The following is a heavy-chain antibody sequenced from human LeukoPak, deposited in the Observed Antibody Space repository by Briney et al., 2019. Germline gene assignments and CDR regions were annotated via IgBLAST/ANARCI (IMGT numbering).Heavy chain of an antibody. Sequence: GGSLRLSCAASGFTFSSYGMHWVRQAPGKGLEWVAFIRYDGSNKYYADSVKGRFTISRDNSKNTLYLQMNSLRAEDTAVYYCAKKAVFGYYYYMDVWGKGTTVTISS. D-gene: IGHD2-21*01. CDR1: GFTFSSYG. CDR3: AKKAVFGYYYYMDV. CDR2: IRYDGSNK. J-gene: IGHJ6*03. V-gene: IGHV3-30*02.